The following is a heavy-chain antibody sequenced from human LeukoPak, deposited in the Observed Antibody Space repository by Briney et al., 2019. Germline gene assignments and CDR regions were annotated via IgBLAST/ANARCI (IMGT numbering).Heavy chain of an antibody. CDR1: GYTFAGYY. J-gene: IGHJ4*02. Sequence: GASVKVSCKASGYTFAGYYMHWVRQAPGQGLEWMGWINPNSGGTNYAQKFQGRVTMTRDTSISTAYMELSRLRSDDTAVYYCARAVYSGSYYIDYWGQGTLVTVSS. CDR2: INPNSGGT. CDR3: ARAVYSGSYYIDY. V-gene: IGHV1-2*02. D-gene: IGHD1-26*01.